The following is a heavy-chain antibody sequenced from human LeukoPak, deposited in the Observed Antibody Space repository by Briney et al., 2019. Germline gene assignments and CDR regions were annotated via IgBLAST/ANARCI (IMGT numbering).Heavy chain of an antibody. CDR3: AKKGRTIFGVVITDRGFDY. CDR2: ISGSGGST. J-gene: IGHJ4*02. Sequence: GGSLRLSCAASGFTFSSYAMSWVRQAPGEGLEWVSAISGSGGSTYYADSVKGRFTISRDNSKNTLYLQMNSLRAEDTAVYYCAKKGRTIFGVVITDRGFDYWGQGTLVTVSS. V-gene: IGHV3-23*01. D-gene: IGHD3-3*01. CDR1: GFTFSSYA.